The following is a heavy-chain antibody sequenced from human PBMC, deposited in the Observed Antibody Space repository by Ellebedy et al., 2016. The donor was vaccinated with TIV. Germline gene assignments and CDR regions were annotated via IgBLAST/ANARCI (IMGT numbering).Heavy chain of an antibody. CDR3: AREREGDYDSSGHADY. D-gene: IGHD3-22*01. V-gene: IGHV4-34*01. CDR2: MHHSGST. CDR1: SGSSGFYF. J-gene: IGHJ4*02. Sequence: SETLSLXCAIYSGSSGFYFWTWIRQVPGKGLEWIGEMHHSGSTDYNPSLKSRLTISVDTSKNQLSLRMTSVTAADTAVYYCAREREGDYDSSGHADYWGQGTLVTVSS.